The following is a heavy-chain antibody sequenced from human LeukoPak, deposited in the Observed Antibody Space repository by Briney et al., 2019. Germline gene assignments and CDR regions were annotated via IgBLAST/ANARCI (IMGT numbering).Heavy chain of an antibody. CDR1: GFTFSTYG. Sequence: GGTLRLSCAASGFTFSTYGMSWVRQAPGKGLEWVSVITGSGGSTYYADSVKGRFTISRDNSKNTLYLQINSLRVEDTAVYYCARDQLGAVLYFDYWGQGTLVTVSS. CDR2: ITGSGGST. CDR3: ARDQLGAVLYFDY. D-gene: IGHD1-1*01. V-gene: IGHV3-23*01. J-gene: IGHJ4*02.